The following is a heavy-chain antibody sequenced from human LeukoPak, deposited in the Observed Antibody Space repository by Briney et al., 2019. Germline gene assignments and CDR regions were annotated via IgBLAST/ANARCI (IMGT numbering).Heavy chain of an antibody. Sequence: ASVTVSCKASGYTFTSYYMHWVRQAPGQGLEWMGIINPSGGSTSYAQKFQGRVTMTRDMSTSTVYMELSSLRSEDTAVYYCARDRLVVVPAAIRGPNYYYYMDVWGKGTTVTVSS. CDR2: INPSGGST. CDR3: ARDRLVVVPAAIRGPNYYYYMDV. J-gene: IGHJ6*03. D-gene: IGHD2-2*02. CDR1: GYTFTSYY. V-gene: IGHV1-46*01.